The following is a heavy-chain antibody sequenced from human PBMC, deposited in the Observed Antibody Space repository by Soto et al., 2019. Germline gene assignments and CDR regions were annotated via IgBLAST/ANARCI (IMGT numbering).Heavy chain of an antibody. CDR1: GGSISSSSYY. Sequence: QSQTLSLTCTVSGGSISSSSYYWGWIRQPPGKGLEWIGSIYYSGSTYYNPSLKSRVTISVDTSKNQFSLKLSSVTAADTAVYYCEGYYHYYYMDVWGKGTTVTVSS. D-gene: IGHD2-2*01. CDR2: IYYSGST. CDR3: EGYYHYYYMDV. V-gene: IGHV4-39*01. J-gene: IGHJ6*03.